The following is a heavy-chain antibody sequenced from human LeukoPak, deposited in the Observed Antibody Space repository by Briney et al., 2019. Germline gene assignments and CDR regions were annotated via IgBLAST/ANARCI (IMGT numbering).Heavy chain of an antibody. CDR3: ARNYYDSSGYYDDWYFDL. CDR2: IYYSGST. D-gene: IGHD3-22*01. CDR1: GGSTSSYY. Sequence: SETLSLTCTVSGGSTSSYYWSWIRQPPGKGLEWIGYIYYSGSTNYNPSLKSRVTISVGTSKNQFSLRLSSVTAADTAVYSCARNYYDSSGYYDDWYFDLWGRGTLVTVSS. V-gene: IGHV4-59*01. J-gene: IGHJ2*01.